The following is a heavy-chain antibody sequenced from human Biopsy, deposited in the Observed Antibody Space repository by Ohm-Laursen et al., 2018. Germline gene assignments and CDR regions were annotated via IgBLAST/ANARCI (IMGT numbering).Heavy chain of an antibody. J-gene: IGHJ1*01. D-gene: IGHD4-23*01. CDR3: ARGSNEYGGPYFPH. CDR1: GGSFTGHY. Sequence: SETLSLTCTVSGGSFTGHYWTWIRQPPGKGLEWIGHISHTGYTSYKSSLESRVTISLDTSRKHFSLRLTSSAAADTAVYYCARGSNEYGGPYFPHWGQGNLVTVSS. CDR2: ISHTGYT. V-gene: IGHV4-59*11.